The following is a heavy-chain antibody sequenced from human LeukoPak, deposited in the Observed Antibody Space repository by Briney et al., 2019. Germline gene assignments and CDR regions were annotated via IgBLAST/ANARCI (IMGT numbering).Heavy chain of an antibody. J-gene: IGHJ6*03. CDR3: TTDPSFHSSSWYFGVPEYYYYMDV. D-gene: IGHD6-13*01. V-gene: IGHV3-15*01. CDR2: IKSKTDGGTT. Sequence: GGSLRLSCVVSGFTFRNYWMSWVRQAPGKGLEWVGRIKSKTDGGTTDYAAPVKGRFTISRDDSKNTLYLQMNSLKTEDTAVYYCTTDPSFHSSSWYFGVPEYYYYMDVWGRGTTVTVSS. CDR1: GFTFRNYW.